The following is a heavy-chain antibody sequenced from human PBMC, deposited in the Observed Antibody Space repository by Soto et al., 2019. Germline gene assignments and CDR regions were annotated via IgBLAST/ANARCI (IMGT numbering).Heavy chain of an antibody. CDR1: GGTFSSYA. D-gene: IGHD2-2*01. V-gene: IGHV1-69*01. J-gene: IGHJ6*02. CDR2: IITISGTA. Sequence: QVQLVQSGAEVKKPGSSVKVSCKASGGTFSSYAISWVRQAPGQGLEWMGGIITISGTANYAQKFQGRVTITADEYTSTVYMELSSLRSEDTAVYFCARSQGSSTSLEIYYYYYYGMDVWGQGTTVTVSS. CDR3: ARSQGSSTSLEIYYYYYYGMDV.